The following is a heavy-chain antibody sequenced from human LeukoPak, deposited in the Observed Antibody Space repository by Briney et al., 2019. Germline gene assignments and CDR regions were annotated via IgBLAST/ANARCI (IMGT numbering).Heavy chain of an antibody. Sequence: GGSLRLSCAASGFTFSSYAMSWVRQAPGKGLEWVAVISYDGSNKYYADSVKGRFTISRDNSKNTLYLQMNSLRAEDTAVYYCAKDIVVVPAARGRYYYYGMDVWGQGTTVTVSS. CDR2: ISYDGSNK. D-gene: IGHD2-2*01. V-gene: IGHV3-30*18. CDR1: GFTFSSYA. CDR3: AKDIVVVPAARGRYYYYGMDV. J-gene: IGHJ6*02.